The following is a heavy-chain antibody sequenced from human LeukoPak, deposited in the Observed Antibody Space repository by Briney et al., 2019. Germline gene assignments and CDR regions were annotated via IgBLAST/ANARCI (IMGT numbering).Heavy chain of an antibody. J-gene: IGHJ3*02. Sequence: GGSLRLSCAASGFTFSSYWMHWVRQAPGKGLEWVAVIWYDGSIKYYADSVKGRFTISRDNPKNTLYLQMNSLRAEDTAVYYCARVGSGSYFLDGFDIWGQGTMVTVSS. CDR3: ARVGSGSYFLDGFDI. CDR2: IWYDGSIK. V-gene: IGHV3-33*08. D-gene: IGHD1-26*01. CDR1: GFTFSSYW.